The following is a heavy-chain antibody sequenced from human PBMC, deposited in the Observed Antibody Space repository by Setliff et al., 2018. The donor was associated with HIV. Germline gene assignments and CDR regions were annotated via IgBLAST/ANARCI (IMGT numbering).Heavy chain of an antibody. V-gene: IGHV1-2*06. CDR3: ARDDTLDM. CDR2: IDPNSGGT. J-gene: IGHJ3*02. CDR1: GYTFTDYY. Sequence: ASVKVSCKASGYTFTDYYLHWVRQAPGQGLEWVGRIDPNSGGTIFAQTFQGRISMARDTSISTVYMELRRLRSDDTAVYFCARDDTLDMWGQGTMVTVS.